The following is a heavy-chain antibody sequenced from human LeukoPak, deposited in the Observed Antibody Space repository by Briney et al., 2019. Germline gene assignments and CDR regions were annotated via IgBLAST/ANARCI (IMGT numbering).Heavy chain of an antibody. CDR1: GYTLTELS. D-gene: IGHD3-22*01. Sequence: ASVKVSCKVSGYTLTELSMHWVRQAPGKGLEWMGGFDPEDGETIYAQKFQGRVTMTEDTSTDTAYMEMSSLRSEDTAVYYCARAVYYYDSSGYYDAFDIWGQGTMVTVSS. CDR3: ARAVYYYDSSGYYDAFDI. V-gene: IGHV1-24*01. J-gene: IGHJ3*02. CDR2: FDPEDGET.